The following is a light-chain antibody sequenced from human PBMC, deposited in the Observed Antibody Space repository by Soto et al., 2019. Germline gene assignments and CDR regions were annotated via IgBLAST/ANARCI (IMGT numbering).Light chain of an antibody. J-gene: IGKJ1*01. V-gene: IGKV1-5*03. CDR3: QQYKSYPWT. Sequence: EIQMTQSPFTQSASVGDRVIITCLAIQSISNWLAWYQQKPGRAPRLLIHKASSLESGVPSSFSGTGSGTEFTLTISSLQPDDFATYYCQQYKSYPWTFGQGTKVEIK. CDR1: QSISNW. CDR2: KAS.